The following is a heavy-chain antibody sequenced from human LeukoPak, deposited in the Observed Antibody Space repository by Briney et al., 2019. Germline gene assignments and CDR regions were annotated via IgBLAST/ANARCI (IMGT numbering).Heavy chain of an antibody. CDR3: ARVGHPNYVDY. Sequence: SETLSLTCAVYGGSFSGYYWSWLRQPPGKGLEWIGEINHSGSTNYNPSLKSRVTISVDTSKNQFSLKLSSVTAADTAVYYCARVGHPNYVDYWGQGTLVTVSS. J-gene: IGHJ4*02. V-gene: IGHV4-34*01. D-gene: IGHD3-10*01. CDR2: INHSGST. CDR1: GGSFSGYY.